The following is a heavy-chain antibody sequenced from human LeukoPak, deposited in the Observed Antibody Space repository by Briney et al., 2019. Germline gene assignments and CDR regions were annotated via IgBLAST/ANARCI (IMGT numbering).Heavy chain of an antibody. V-gene: IGHV1-69*01. D-gene: IGHD2-2*01. CDR2: IIPIFGTT. J-gene: IGHJ6*02. CDR3: ASRYCGSANCQWGDYYYYGMDG. CDR1: GGTFSSYA. Sequence: SVKVSCKASGGTFSSYAISWVRQAPGQGLEWMGGIIPIFGTTKYSQKFQGRVTITAAESTGTAFMDLNSLTSDDTAVYYCASRYCGSANCQWGDYYYYGMDGWGQGTTVTVSS.